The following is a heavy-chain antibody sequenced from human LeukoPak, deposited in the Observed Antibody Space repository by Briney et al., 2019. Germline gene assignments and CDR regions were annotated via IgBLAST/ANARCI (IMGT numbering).Heavy chain of an antibody. J-gene: IGHJ5*02. V-gene: IGHV1-2*02. CDR1: GYTFTGYY. CDR3: ARDASGAPYNWFDP. Sequence: ASVKVSCKASGYTFTGYYMRWVRQAPGQGLEWMGWINTNSGGTNYAQKFQGRVTMTRDTSISTAYMELSRLRSDDTAVYYCARDASGAPYNWFDPWGQGTLVTVSS. CDR2: INTNSGGT.